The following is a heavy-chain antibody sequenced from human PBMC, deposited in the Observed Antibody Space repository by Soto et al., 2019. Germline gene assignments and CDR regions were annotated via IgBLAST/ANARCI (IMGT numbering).Heavy chain of an antibody. Sequence: LETLSLTCAVYGGSFSGYYWSWIRQPPGKGLEWIGEINHSGSTNYNPSLKSRVTISVDTSKNQFSLKLSSVTAADTAVYYCARTDVDTAMDTFDYWGQGTLVTVSS. D-gene: IGHD5-18*01. CDR3: ARTDVDTAMDTFDY. CDR2: INHSGST. V-gene: IGHV4-34*01. CDR1: GGSFSGYY. J-gene: IGHJ4*02.